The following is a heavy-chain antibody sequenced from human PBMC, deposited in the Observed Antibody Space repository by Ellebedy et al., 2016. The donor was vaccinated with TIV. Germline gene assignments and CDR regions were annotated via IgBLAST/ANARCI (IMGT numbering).Heavy chain of an antibody. D-gene: IGHD1-14*01. CDR1: GFTFSSYS. V-gene: IGHV3-21*01. CDR3: ARLPDQGDGMDV. Sequence: GGSLRLXXAASGFTFSSYSMNWVRQAPGKGLEWVSSISSSSSYIYYADSVKGRFTISRDNAKNSLYLQMNSLRAEDTAVYYCARLPDQGDGMDVWGQGTTVTVSS. J-gene: IGHJ6*02. CDR2: ISSSSSYI.